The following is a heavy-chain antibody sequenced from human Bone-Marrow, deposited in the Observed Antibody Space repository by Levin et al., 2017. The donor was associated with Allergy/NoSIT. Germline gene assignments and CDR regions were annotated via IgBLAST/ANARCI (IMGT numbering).Heavy chain of an antibody. CDR3: ARHSKTGSYWYFDL. V-gene: IGHV4-59*08. Sequence: PSETLSLTCTVSGGSLSSYYWSWIRQPPGKGLEWIGYIHYSGSTYYNPSLIPRVTISLNTSKSQFSLRLDSVTAADTAVYYCARHSKTGSYWYFDLWGRGTLVTVSS. D-gene: IGHD3-9*01. CDR1: GGSLSSYY. CDR2: IHYSGST. J-gene: IGHJ2*01.